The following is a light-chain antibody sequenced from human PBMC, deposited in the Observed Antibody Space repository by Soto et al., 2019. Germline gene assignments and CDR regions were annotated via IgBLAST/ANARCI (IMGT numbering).Light chain of an antibody. CDR3: QQYKSYLWT. J-gene: IGKJ1*01. V-gene: IGKV1-5*03. Sequence: DIQMTQSPSTLSASVGDRVTITCRASQSISSWLAWYQQKPGKAPKLLIYKESSLESGVPSRFSGSGSGTEFPLTISSLQPDDFATYYCQQYKSYLWTFGQGTKVEIK. CDR2: KES. CDR1: QSISSW.